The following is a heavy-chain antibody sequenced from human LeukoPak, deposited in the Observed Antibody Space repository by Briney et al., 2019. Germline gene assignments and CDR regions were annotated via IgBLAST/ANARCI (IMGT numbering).Heavy chain of an antibody. D-gene: IGHD7-27*01. CDR1: GGTFSSYA. Sequence: SVKVSCKASGGTFSSYAISRVRQAPGQGLEWMGRIIPILGIANYAQKFQGRVTITADKSTSTAYMELSSLRSEDTAVYYCARSVPLGAFDIWGQGTMVTVSS. CDR3: ARSVPLGAFDI. CDR2: IIPILGIA. J-gene: IGHJ3*02. V-gene: IGHV1-69*04.